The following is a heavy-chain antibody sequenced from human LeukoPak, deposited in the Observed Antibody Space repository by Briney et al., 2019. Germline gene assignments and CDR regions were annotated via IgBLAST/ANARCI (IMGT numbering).Heavy chain of an antibody. CDR1: GGTFSSYA. D-gene: IGHD4-17*01. Sequence: ASVKVSCKASGGTFSSYAISWVRQAPGQGLEWMGGIIPIFGTANYAQKFQGRVTITPDESTSTAYMELSSLRSEDTAVYYCASGGTVTYYFDYWGQGTLVTVSS. CDR2: IIPIFGTA. J-gene: IGHJ4*02. V-gene: IGHV1-69*13. CDR3: ASGGTVTYYFDY.